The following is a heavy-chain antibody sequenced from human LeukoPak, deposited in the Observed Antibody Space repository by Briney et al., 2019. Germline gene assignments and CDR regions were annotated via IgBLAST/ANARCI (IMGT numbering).Heavy chain of an antibody. CDR1: GYSFTSYW. D-gene: IGHD3-10*01. CDR2: IYPGDSDT. Sequence: MHGESLKISCKGSGYSFTSYWIGWVRQMPGKGLEWMGIIYPGDSDTRYSPSFQGQVTISADKSISTAYLQWSSLKASDTAMYYCARYDGSRSILYYYGMDVWGQGTTVTVSS. CDR3: ARYDGSRSILYYYGMDV. J-gene: IGHJ6*02. V-gene: IGHV5-51*01.